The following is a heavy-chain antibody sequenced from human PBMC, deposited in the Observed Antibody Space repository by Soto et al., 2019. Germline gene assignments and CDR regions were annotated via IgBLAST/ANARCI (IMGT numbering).Heavy chain of an antibody. D-gene: IGHD3-3*01. CDR1: SGSTSSSNW. CDR3: ARWRAAYYDFWSGDNWFDP. J-gene: IGHJ5*02. Sequence: SETLSLTCAGSSGSTSSSNWWRWVRQPPGKGLEWIGEIYHSGSTNYNPSLKSRVTISVDKSKNQFSLKLSSVTAADTAVCYCARWRAAYYDFWSGDNWFDPWGQGTLVTV. CDR2: IYHSGST. V-gene: IGHV4-4*02.